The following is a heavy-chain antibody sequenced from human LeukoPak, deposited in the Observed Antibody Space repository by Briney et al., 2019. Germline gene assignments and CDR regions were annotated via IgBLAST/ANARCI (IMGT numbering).Heavy chain of an antibody. J-gene: IGHJ5*02. CDR2: ILYHGIDK. D-gene: IGHD2-2*01. V-gene: IGHV3-30-3*01. Sequence: GSLRLFCGASGFTFSHYAMHWVRQAPGKGLEGVAVILYHGIDKYYADSVKGRFTISRDNSKNALYLQMNSLRPEDTAVYYCARAGEDVVLGPAPVGGSPYNWFDPWGQGTLVTVSS. CDR1: GFTFSHYA. CDR3: ARAGEDVVLGPAPVGGSPYNWFDP.